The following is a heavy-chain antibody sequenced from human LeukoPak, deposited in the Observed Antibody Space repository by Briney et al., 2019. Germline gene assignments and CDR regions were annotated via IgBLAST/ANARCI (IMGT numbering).Heavy chain of an antibody. CDR2: IYHSGST. CDR1: GYSISSGYY. V-gene: IGHV4-38-2*01. Sequence: SETLSLTCAVSGYSISSGYYWGWIRQPPGKGLEWIGSIYHSGSTYYNPSLKSRVTMSVDTSKNQFSLKLSSVTAADTAVYYCARAGGPYYYYYGMDVWGQGTTVTVSS. J-gene: IGHJ6*02. CDR3: ARAGGPYYYYYGMDV.